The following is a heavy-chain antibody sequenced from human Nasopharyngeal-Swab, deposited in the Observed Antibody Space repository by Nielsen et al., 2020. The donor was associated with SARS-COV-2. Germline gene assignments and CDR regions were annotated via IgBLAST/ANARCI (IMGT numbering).Heavy chain of an antibody. CDR3: AKGRVTIFGVVIIDYYYYMDV. V-gene: IGHV3-30*18. D-gene: IGHD3-3*01. CDR2: ISYDGNYE. CDR1: GFTFSSYG. J-gene: IGHJ6*03. Sequence: GESLKISCAASGFTFSSYGMHWVRQAPGKGLEWVAVISYDGNYEYFADSVQGRFTISRDNSKNTLFLQMNSLRAEDTAVYYCAKGRVTIFGVVIIDYYYYMDVWGKGTTVTVSS.